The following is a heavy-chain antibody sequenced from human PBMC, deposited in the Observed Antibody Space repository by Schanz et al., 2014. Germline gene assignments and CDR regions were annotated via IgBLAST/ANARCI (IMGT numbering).Heavy chain of an antibody. D-gene: IGHD2-21*01. V-gene: IGHV4-4*02. CDR2: IFHSGTT. Sequence: QVQLQESGPGLVKPSGTLSLTCVVSGGSISSGVWWTWARQSPGKGLEWIGEIFHSGTTNYNPSLESRVTISVDNSKNHFSLILTSMTAADTAVYYCTRSTLWSYDVWGRGTMVIVSS. CDR3: TRSTLWSYDV. J-gene: IGHJ3*01. CDR1: GGSISSGVW.